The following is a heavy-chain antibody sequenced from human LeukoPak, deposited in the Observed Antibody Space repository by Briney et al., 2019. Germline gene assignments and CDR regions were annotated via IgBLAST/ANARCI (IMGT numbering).Heavy chain of an antibody. Sequence: NPSDTLSLTCALHGGSFSGQYWTWIRQPPGKGLEFLGEINDSGTIKYNPSFRNRVTISIDTSLKQFSLRLKSVSAADTAVYYCARQPQTVTTVYFYYYHMDVWGKGTTVTVSS. J-gene: IGHJ6*03. CDR3: ARQPQTVTTVYFYYYHMDV. D-gene: IGHD4-11*01. CDR2: INDSGTI. CDR1: GGSFSGQY. V-gene: IGHV4-34*01.